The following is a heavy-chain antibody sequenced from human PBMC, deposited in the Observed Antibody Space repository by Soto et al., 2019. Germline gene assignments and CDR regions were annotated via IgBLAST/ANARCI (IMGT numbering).Heavy chain of an antibody. CDR3: ARVLAGWQNNWFDP. CDR1: GYTFTGYY. Sequence: ASVKVSCKASGYTFTGYYMHWVRQAPGQGLEWMGWINPNSGGTNYAQKFQGRVTMTRDTSISTAYMELSRLRSDDTAVYYCARVLAGWQNNWFDPWGQGTLVTVPP. J-gene: IGHJ5*02. CDR2: INPNSGGT. V-gene: IGHV1-2*02. D-gene: IGHD6-19*01.